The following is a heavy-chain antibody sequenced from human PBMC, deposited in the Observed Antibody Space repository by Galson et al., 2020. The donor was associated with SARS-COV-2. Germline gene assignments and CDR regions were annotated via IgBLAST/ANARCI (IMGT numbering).Heavy chain of an antibody. Sequence: SVKVSCKASGYTFTSYDINWVRQATGQGLEWMGWMNPNSGNTGYAQKFQGRVTMTRNTSISTAYMELSSLRSEDTAVYYCARVFQNIAVAGNWFDPWGQGTLVTVSS. CDR2: MNPNSGNT. V-gene: IGHV1-8*01. CDR3: ARVFQNIAVAGNWFDP. J-gene: IGHJ5*02. D-gene: IGHD6-19*01. CDR1: GYTFTSYD.